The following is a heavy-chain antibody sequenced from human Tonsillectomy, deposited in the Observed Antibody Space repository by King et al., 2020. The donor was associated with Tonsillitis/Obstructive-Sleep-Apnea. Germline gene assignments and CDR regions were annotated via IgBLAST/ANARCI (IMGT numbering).Heavy chain of an antibody. D-gene: IGHD6-6*01. J-gene: IGHJ3*01. V-gene: IGHV3-21*01. CDR3: ARGRGFSSSSDAFDV. CDR1: GFTFSSCG. CDR2: ISTSSRYI. Sequence: VQLVESGGGLVKPGESLRLSCAASGFTFSSCGMNWVRQAPGKGLEWVSSISTSSRYIYYADSVQGRFTISRDNAKNSLYLQMNSLTDEETAIYFCARGRGFSSSSDAFDVWGQGTVVTVSS.